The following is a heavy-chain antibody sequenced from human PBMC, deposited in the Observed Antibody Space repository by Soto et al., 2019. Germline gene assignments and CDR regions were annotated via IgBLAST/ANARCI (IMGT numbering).Heavy chain of an antibody. CDR1: HFSFSTSW. CDR3: ARVSSLMDV. Sequence: PGGSLRLSCAASHFSFSTSWMNWIRQAPGKGLEWVSRINSDGSSTSYADSVKGRFTISRDNAKNTLYLQMNSLRAEDTAVYYCARVSSLMDVWGQGTTVTVSS. J-gene: IGHJ6*02. CDR2: INSDGSST. V-gene: IGHV3-74*01.